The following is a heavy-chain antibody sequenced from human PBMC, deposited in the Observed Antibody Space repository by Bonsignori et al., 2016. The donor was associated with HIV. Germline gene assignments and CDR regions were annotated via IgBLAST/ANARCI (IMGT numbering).Heavy chain of an antibody. D-gene: IGHD2-15*01. CDR3: ARVTNVVVVSANRERHRWFDP. CDR1: GGPIRSSTYY. V-gene: IGHV4-39*07. J-gene: IGHJ5*02. Sequence: QLQLQESGPGLVKPSETLSLTCKVSGGPIRSSTYYWGWLRQPPGKGLEWIGNVYYSGSAYYNPSLQSRVTISLDTSNSQFSLKLTSLTAADTAFYYCARVTNVVVVSANRERHRWFDPWGQGTLVTVSS. CDR2: VYYSGSA.